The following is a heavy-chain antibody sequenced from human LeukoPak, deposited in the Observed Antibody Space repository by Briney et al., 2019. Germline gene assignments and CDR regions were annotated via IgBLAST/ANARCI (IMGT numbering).Heavy chain of an antibody. D-gene: IGHD6-13*01. V-gene: IGHV3-20*04. J-gene: IGHJ2*01. CDR3: ARRVAAAVYWYFDL. Sequence: GGSLRLSCAASGFTFDDYGMSWVRQAPGKGLEWVSGINWNGGSTGYADSVKGRFTISRDNAKNSLYLQMNSLRAEDTALYYCARRVAAAVYWYFDLWGRGTLVTVSS. CDR2: INWNGGST. CDR1: GFTFDDYG.